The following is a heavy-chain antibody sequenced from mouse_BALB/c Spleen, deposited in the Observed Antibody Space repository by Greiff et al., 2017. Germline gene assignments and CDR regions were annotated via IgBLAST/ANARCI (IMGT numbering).Heavy chain of an antibody. J-gene: IGHJ3*01. CDR2: ISYSGST. V-gene: IGHV3-2*02. D-gene: IGHD4-1*02. CDR3: ASQLGTAY. CDR1: GYSITSDYA. Sequence: EVQLQQSGPGLVKPSQSLSLTCTVTGYSITSDYAWNWIRQFPGNKLEWMGYISYSGSTSYNPSLKSRISITRDTSKNQFFLQLNSVTTEDTATYYCASQLGTAYWGQGTLVTVSA.